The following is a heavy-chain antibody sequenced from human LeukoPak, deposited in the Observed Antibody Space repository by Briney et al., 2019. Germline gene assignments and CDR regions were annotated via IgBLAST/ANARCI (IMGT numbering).Heavy chain of an antibody. J-gene: IGHJ4*02. CDR1: GGSISSSSYY. Sequence: SETLSLTCTVSGGSISSSSYYWGWIRQPPGKGLEWIGSIYYSGSTYYNPSLKSRVTISVDTSKNQFSLKLSSVTAADTAVYYCARQRNPRPREYSSSWYEFYYFNYWGQGTLVTVSS. CDR3: ARQRNPRPREYSSSWYEFYYFNY. D-gene: IGHD6-13*01. V-gene: IGHV4-39*01. CDR2: IYYSGST.